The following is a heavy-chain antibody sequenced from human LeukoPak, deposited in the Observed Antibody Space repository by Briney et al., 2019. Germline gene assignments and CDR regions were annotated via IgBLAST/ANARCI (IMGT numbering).Heavy chain of an antibody. CDR2: IKQDGSEK. Sequence: GGSLRLSCAASGFTFSNYRMSWVRQAPGKGQEWVANIKQDGSEKYYVDSVKGRFTISRDNAKNSLYLQMNSLRDEDTALYYCARVEGKVTTSRGSFWGQGTLVTVSS. CDR1: GFTFSNYR. D-gene: IGHD4-4*01. V-gene: IGHV3-7*01. J-gene: IGHJ4*02. CDR3: ARVEGKVTTSRGSF.